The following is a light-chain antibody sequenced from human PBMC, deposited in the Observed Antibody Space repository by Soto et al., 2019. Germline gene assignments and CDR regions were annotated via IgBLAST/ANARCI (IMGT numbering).Light chain of an antibody. Sequence: QSALTQPASVSVSPGQSITISCTGTSSDVGGSNHVSWYQQHPGKAPKLMIYGVSNRPSGISNRVSGSKSGNTASLTISGLQAEDEADYYCSSYTSTTLVFGGGTKLTVL. CDR3: SSYTSTTLV. CDR1: SSDVGGSNH. CDR2: GVS. J-gene: IGLJ2*01. V-gene: IGLV2-14*01.